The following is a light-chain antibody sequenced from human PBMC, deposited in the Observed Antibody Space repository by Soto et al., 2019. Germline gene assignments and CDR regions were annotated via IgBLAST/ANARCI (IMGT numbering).Light chain of an antibody. Sequence: DIEMTQSPSTLSASVGDRVTITCKSIQDISTYLNWYQQKPGKAPKLLIYDASNXETGVPPRFSGSGSGTDFTFTISSLQPEDIATYYCQQYDNLITFGGGTKVDIK. V-gene: IGKV1-33*01. CDR3: QQYDNLIT. CDR1: QDISTY. CDR2: DAS. J-gene: IGKJ4*01.